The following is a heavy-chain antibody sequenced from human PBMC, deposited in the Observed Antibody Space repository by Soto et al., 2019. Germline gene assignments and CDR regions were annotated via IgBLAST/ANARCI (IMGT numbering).Heavy chain of an antibody. CDR1: GYSFTSYG. CDR3: ARTTYYDFWSGYYPYYFDY. V-gene: IGHV5-51*01. J-gene: IGHJ4*02. Sequence: SLKISCKGSGYSFTSYGIGXVRQMPGKGLEWMGIIYPGDSDTRYSPSVQGQVTISADKSISTAYLQRSSLKASDTAMYYCARTTYYDFWSGYYPYYFDYWGQETLVT. CDR2: IYPGDSDT. D-gene: IGHD3-3*01.